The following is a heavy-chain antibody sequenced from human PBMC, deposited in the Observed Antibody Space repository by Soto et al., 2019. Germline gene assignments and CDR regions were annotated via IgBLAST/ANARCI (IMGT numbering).Heavy chain of an antibody. Sequence: ASVKVSCKASGYTFTGYYMHWVRQAPGQGLEWMGWINPNSGGTNYAQKFQGRVTMTRDTSISTAYMELSRLRSDDTAVYYCARGAYYDYVWGSYRPIDYWGQGTLVTVSS. CDR1: GYTFTGYY. J-gene: IGHJ4*02. CDR3: ARGAYYDYVWGSYRPIDY. V-gene: IGHV1-2*02. D-gene: IGHD3-16*02. CDR2: INPNSGGT.